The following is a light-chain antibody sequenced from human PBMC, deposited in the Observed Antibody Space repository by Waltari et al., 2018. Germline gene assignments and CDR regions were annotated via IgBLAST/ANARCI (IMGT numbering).Light chain of an antibody. J-gene: IGLJ2*01. CDR1: SEHSAYA. V-gene: IGLV4-69*01. CDR3: QTWDPDTVV. CDR2: IAGGGGH. Sequence: QLAVTQSPSASASLGASVKLTCTLSSEHSAYALAWHQHQPERGPRFLMKIAGGGGHTKGDGIPDRFSGFSSGAERYLTISSLQYEDEAAYYCQTWDPDTVVFGGGTKLTV.